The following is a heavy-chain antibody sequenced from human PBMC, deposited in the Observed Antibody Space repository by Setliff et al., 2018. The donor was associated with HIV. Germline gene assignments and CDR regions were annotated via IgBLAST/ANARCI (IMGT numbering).Heavy chain of an antibody. CDR3: ARDLLRGFTYGWFDY. CDR1: GYTFSDYY. CDR2: LNPNIGRT. Sequence: ASVKVSCKASGYTFSDYYIHWVRQVPGQGLEWLGWLNPNIGRTYYAQKFQDRVTMTRDTSITTAYVELSRVRSDDTAVYYCARDLLRGFTYGWFDYWGQGTLVTVSS. V-gene: IGHV1-2*02. J-gene: IGHJ4*02. D-gene: IGHD5-18*01.